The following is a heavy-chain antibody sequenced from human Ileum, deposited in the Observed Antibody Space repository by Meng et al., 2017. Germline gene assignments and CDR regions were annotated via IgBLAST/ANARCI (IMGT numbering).Heavy chain of an antibody. Sequence: ASVKVSCKASGYTFTTYDINWVRQATGQGLEWMGWVSPSSGNTRYAQKFQGRVTIAIDTSKNQFSLKLNSVTAADTAVYYCARSAPTTRLRLQTWGQGTLVTVSS. J-gene: IGHJ4*02. CDR2: VSPSSGNT. CDR3: ARSAPTTRLRLQT. D-gene: IGHD1-26*01. CDR1: GYTFTTYD. V-gene: IGHV1-8*01.